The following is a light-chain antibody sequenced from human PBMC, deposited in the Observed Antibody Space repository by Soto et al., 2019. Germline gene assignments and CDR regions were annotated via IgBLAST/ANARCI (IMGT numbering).Light chain of an antibody. V-gene: IGLV2-14*01. CDR1: SSDVGVYNY. Sequence: QSALTQPASVSGSPGQSITISCTGTSSDVGVYNYVSWYQHHPGKAPKLMIYEVTNRPSGVSNRFSGSKSGNTASLTISGLQAEDEADYYCSSYISSSTPYVFGTGTQLTVL. CDR3: SSYISSSTPYV. J-gene: IGLJ1*01. CDR2: EVT.